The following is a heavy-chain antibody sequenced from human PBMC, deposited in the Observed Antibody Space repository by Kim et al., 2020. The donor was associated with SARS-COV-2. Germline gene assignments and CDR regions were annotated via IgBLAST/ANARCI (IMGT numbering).Heavy chain of an antibody. CDR1: GFTFSSYS. CDR2: ISSSSSTI. J-gene: IGHJ6*02. D-gene: IGHD3-10*01. Sequence: GGSLRLSCAASGFTFSSYSMNWVRQAPGKGLEWVSYISSSSSTIYYADSVKGRFTISRDNAKNSLYLQMNSLRDEDTAVYYCARDRGTMVRGVTVRYYYYYYGMDVWGQGTTVTVSS. CDR3: ARDRGTMVRGVTVRYYYYYYGMDV. V-gene: IGHV3-48*02.